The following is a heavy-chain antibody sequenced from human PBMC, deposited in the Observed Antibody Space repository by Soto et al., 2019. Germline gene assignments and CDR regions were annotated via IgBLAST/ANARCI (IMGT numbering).Heavy chain of an antibody. V-gene: IGHV3-64*01. CDR1: GFTLSGYA. Sequence: PGGSLRLSCAASGFTLSGYAMDWVRQAPGKGLDYVSGISSNGVGTYYANSVQGRFTISRDNSKNTVYLQMGSLRSEDTAVYYCASPGIAVAGTPYYYYGMDVWGQGTTVTVSS. D-gene: IGHD6-19*01. J-gene: IGHJ6*02. CDR2: ISSNGVGT. CDR3: ASPGIAVAGTPYYYYGMDV.